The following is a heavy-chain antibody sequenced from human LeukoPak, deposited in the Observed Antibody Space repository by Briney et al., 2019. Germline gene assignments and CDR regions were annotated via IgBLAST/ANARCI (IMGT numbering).Heavy chain of an antibody. CDR2: ISGSGSNT. J-gene: IGHJ6*02. D-gene: IGHD5-18*01. Sequence: GGSLRLSCAASGFTFTTYGMIWVRQAPGKGLEWVLGISGSGSNTYYADSAKGRFTSSRDYSKRTVYLQMNSLRAEGTAVYYCAKDLDTAMAYHGMDVWGQGTTVTVSS. CDR3: AKDLDTAMAYHGMDV. CDR1: GFTFTTYG. V-gene: IGHV3-23*01.